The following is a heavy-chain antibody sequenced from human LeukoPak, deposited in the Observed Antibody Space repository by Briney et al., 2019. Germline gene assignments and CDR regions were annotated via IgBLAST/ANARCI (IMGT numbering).Heavy chain of an antibody. CDR3: ARNSSSGFFDY. CDR2: MYNSVSI. CDR1: GYSIRNGDY. V-gene: IGHV4-38-2*01. Sequence: AETLSLTCVVSGYSIRNGDYWGWIRQSPGKGLEWIASMYNSVSIHYNPSLKSRVTILVDTSKNEFSLKMRSVTAADTAVYYCARNSSSGFFDYWGQGNLATVSS. D-gene: IGHD6-6*01. J-gene: IGHJ4*02.